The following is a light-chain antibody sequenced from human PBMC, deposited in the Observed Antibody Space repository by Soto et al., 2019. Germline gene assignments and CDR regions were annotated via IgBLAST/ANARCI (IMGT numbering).Light chain of an antibody. Sequence: VLTQSPGTLSLSPGERATLSCRASQSVSSSYLACYQQKPGRTPRLLINYASSRATGSLDRCIGGGAGTTVSLTIIRRVQEDYSVYYYRQYGITCTWTFGQGTKVDIK. CDR1: QSVSSSY. V-gene: IGKV3-20*01. CDR2: YAS. CDR3: RQYGITCTWT. J-gene: IGKJ1*01.